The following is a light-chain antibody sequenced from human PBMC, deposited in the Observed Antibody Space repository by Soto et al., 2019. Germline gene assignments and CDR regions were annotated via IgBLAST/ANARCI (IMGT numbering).Light chain of an antibody. CDR2: GAS. V-gene: IGKV3-20*01. CDR3: QQYGSSPPIT. CDR1: QSVSSSY. Sequence: EIVLTQSPGTLSLSPGERATLSCRASQSVSSSYLAWYQQKPGQDPRLLIYGASSRATGIPDRFSGSGSGTDFTLTISRLEPEYFAVYYCQQYGSSPPITFGQGTRLEIK. J-gene: IGKJ5*01.